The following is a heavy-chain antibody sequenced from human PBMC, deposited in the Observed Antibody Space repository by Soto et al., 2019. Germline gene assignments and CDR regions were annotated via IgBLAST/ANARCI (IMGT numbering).Heavy chain of an antibody. CDR3: ARGQNRYGDSLKDAFDI. Sequence: GGSLRLSCAASGFTFSSYSMNWVRQAPGKGLEWVSSISSSSSYIYYADSVKGRFTISRDNAKNSLYLQMNSLRAEDTAVYYCARGQNRYGDSLKDAFDIWGQGTMVTVSS. V-gene: IGHV3-21*01. J-gene: IGHJ3*02. D-gene: IGHD4-17*01. CDR1: GFTFSSYS. CDR2: ISSSSSYI.